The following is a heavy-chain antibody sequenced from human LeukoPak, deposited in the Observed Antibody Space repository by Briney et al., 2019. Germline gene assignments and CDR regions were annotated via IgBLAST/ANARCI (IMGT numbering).Heavy chain of an antibody. CDR2: INHSGST. J-gene: IGHJ6*03. Sequence: PSETLSLTCAVYGGSFSGYYWSWIRQPPGKGLEWIGEINHSGSTNYNPSLKSRVTISVDTSKNQFSLKLSSVTAADTAVYYCAREVQWLGNYYYYYYMDVWGKGTTVTVSS. CDR1: GGSFSGYY. D-gene: IGHD6-19*01. V-gene: IGHV4-34*01. CDR3: AREVQWLGNYYYYYYMDV.